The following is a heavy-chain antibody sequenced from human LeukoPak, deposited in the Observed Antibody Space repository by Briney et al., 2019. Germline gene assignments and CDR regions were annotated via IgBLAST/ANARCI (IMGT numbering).Heavy chain of an antibody. CDR3: ASGSGH. CDR2: ISSSGSAK. D-gene: IGHD2-2*03. J-gene: IGHJ4*02. Sequence: PGGSLRLSCAASGLTFSSYSQNWVRQAPGKGLEWVSHISSSGSAKYYADSVKGRFTISRDNAKNSLYLQMNSLRDEDTAVFYCASGSGHWGQGTLVTVSS. V-gene: IGHV3-48*02. CDR1: GLTFSSYS.